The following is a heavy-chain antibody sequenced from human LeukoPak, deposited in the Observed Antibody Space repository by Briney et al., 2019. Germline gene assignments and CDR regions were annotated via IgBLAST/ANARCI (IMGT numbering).Heavy chain of an antibody. CDR1: GFTFSSYW. CDR2: INTDGSST. V-gene: IGHV3-74*01. Sequence: GGSLRLSCAASGFTFSSYWMHWVRQAPGKGLVWVSRINTDGSSTTYADSVKGRFTISRDNAKNTLYLQMNSLRAEDTAVYYCARVATYYDSSGYDSGYFDYWGQGTLVTVSS. J-gene: IGHJ4*02. D-gene: IGHD3-22*01. CDR3: ARVATYYDSSGYDSGYFDY.